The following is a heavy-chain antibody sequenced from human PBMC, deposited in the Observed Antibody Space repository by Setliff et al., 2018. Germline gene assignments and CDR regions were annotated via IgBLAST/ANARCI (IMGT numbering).Heavy chain of an antibody. J-gene: IGHJ6*02. Sequence: SVKVSCKASGGTFSSYAMHWVRQAPGQGLEWMGIINPSGGSTSYAQKFQGRVTMTRDTSTSTVYMELSSLRSEDTAVYYCARVYGYSYGYEVYYYYGMDVWGQGTTVTAP. V-gene: IGHV1-46*01. CDR1: GGTFSSYA. D-gene: IGHD5-18*01. CDR3: ARVYGYSYGYEVYYYYGMDV. CDR2: INPSGGST.